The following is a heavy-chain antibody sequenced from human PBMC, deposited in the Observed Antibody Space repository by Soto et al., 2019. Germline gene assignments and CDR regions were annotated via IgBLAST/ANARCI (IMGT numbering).Heavy chain of an antibody. J-gene: IGHJ6*02. Sequence: ASVKVSCKASGYTFTRSGISWVRQAPGQGPEWMGWISSYNGDTNYAQTFQGRVTMTTDTSTSTAYMELRSLRSEDTAFYYCASEAIAAAAVYGMDVWGQGTTVTV. CDR2: ISSYNGDT. CDR1: GYTFTRSG. D-gene: IGHD6-13*01. CDR3: ASEAIAAAAVYGMDV. V-gene: IGHV1-18*01.